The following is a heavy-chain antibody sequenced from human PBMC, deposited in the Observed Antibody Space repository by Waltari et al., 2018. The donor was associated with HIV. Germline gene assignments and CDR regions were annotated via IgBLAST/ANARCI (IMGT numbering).Heavy chain of an antibody. D-gene: IGHD3-22*01. J-gene: IGHJ4*02. Sequence: QVQLVQSGAEVKKTGASVTVSCTASGDPFTSYGISWVRQAPGQGLEWMGWISAYNGNTNYAQKLQGRVTMTTDTSTSTAYMELRSLRSDDTAVYYCARGDSSGYHSDYWGQGTLVTVSS. CDR2: ISAYNGNT. V-gene: IGHV1-18*01. CDR1: GDPFTSYG. CDR3: ARGDSSGYHSDY.